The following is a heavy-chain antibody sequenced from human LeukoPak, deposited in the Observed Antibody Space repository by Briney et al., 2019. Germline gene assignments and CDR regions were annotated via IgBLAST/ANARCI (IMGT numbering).Heavy chain of an antibody. CDR1: GDSVSSNSAA. CDR3: ARDLYYDILTGDYYYYGMDV. CDR2: TYYRSKWYN. Sequence: QTLSLTCAISGDSVSSNSAAWNWIRQSPSRGLEWLGRTYYRSKWYNDYAAAGKSLITINPDTAKNKYSLQLNSVTPEDTAVYYCARDLYYDILTGDYYYYGMDVWGKGTTVTVSS. J-gene: IGHJ6*04. D-gene: IGHD3-9*01. V-gene: IGHV6-1*01.